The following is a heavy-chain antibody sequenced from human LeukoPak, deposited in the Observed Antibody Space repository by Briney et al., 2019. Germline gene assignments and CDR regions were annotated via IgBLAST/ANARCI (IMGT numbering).Heavy chain of an antibody. Sequence: ASVTVSCKASGYTFTSYGISWVRQAPGQGLEWMGWISAYNGNTNYAQKLQGRVTITTDTSTSTAYMELRSLRSDDTAVYYCATFRGDGSPVGVDVWGKGTTVTVSS. D-gene: IGHD3-10*01. CDR3: ATFRGDGSPVGVDV. CDR1: GYTFTSYG. V-gene: IGHV1-18*01. J-gene: IGHJ6*04. CDR2: ISAYNGNT.